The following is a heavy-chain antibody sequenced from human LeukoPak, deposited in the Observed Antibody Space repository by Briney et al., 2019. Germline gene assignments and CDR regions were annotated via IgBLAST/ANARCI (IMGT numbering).Heavy chain of an antibody. Sequence: ASVKVSCKASGGTFSSYAISWVRQAPGQGLEWMGGIIPIFGTANYAQKFQGRVTITADEATSPAYMELSSLGSEDTAVYYCASGYSYGSGIDYWGQGTLVTVSS. CDR1: GGTFSSYA. D-gene: IGHD5-18*01. J-gene: IGHJ4*02. CDR3: ASGYSYGSGIDY. CDR2: IIPIFGTA. V-gene: IGHV1-69*13.